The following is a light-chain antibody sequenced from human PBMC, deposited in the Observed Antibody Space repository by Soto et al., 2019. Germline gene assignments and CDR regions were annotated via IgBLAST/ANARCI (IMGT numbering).Light chain of an antibody. J-gene: IGLJ2*01. CDR3: SSYTTNNIIV. V-gene: IGLV2-14*01. CDR2: EVT. Sequence: QSVLTQPASVSGSPGQSITISCTGTSSDVGGYNYVSWYQQHPGEAPKLIIYEVTNRPSGVSDRFSAAKSDNTASLTISGLQAEDEADYYCSSYTTNNIIVFGGGTKLTVL. CDR1: SSDVGGYNY.